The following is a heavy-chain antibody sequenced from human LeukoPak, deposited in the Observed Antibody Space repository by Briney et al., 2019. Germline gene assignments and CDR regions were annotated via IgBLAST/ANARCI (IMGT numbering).Heavy chain of an antibody. CDR2: INHSGST. CDR3: ARGGSTYYYDSSGPRWFDP. D-gene: IGHD3-22*01. CDR1: GGSFSGYY. J-gene: IGHJ5*02. V-gene: IGHV4-34*01. Sequence: SETLSLTCVVYGGSFSGYYWNWIRQPPGKGLEWIGEINHSGSTNYNPSLKSRVTISVDKSKNQFSLKLSSVTAADTAVYYCARGGSTYYYDSSGPRWFDPWGQGTLVTVSS.